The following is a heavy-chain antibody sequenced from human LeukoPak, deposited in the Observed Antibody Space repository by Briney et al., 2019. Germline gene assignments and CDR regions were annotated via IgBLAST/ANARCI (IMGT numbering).Heavy chain of an antibody. J-gene: IGHJ4*02. CDR3: ARDFRVGAINFDY. D-gene: IGHD1-26*01. Sequence: AGSLRLSCAASGFSFSGYEMHWVRQAPGQGLEWVSYIYSGGSIIYYEESVKGRFTISRDNAKNSVYMQMNNLRAEDTAVYYCARDFRVGAINFDYWGQGTLVTVSS. V-gene: IGHV3-48*03. CDR1: GFSFSGYE. CDR2: IYSGGSII.